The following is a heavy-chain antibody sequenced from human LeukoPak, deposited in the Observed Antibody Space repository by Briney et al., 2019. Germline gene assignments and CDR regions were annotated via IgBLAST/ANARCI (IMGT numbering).Heavy chain of an antibody. Sequence: SSETLSLTCTVSGYSISSGYYWGWIRQPPGKGLEWIGSIYHSGSTYYNPSLKSRVTISVDTSKNQFSLKLSSVTAADTAVYYCARHGQHCGGDCYSGYYYYYYYMDVWGKGTTVTISS. CDR3: ARHGQHCGGDCYSGYYYYYYYMDV. CDR1: GYSISSGYY. D-gene: IGHD2-21*02. V-gene: IGHV4-38-2*02. J-gene: IGHJ6*03. CDR2: IYHSGST.